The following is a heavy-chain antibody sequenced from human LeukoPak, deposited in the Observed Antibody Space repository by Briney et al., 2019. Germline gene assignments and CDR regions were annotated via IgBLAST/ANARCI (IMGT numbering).Heavy chain of an antibody. CDR3: ARLKHSGSYVDLDY. D-gene: IGHD1-26*01. Sequence: ASVKVSCKASGYTFTGYYMYWVRQAPGQGLEWMGWINPNSGGTNYAQKFQGRVTMTRGTSISTAYMELSRLRSDDTAVYYCARLKHSGSYVDLDYWGQGTLVTVSS. CDR2: INPNSGGT. J-gene: IGHJ4*02. V-gene: IGHV1-2*02. CDR1: GYTFTGYY.